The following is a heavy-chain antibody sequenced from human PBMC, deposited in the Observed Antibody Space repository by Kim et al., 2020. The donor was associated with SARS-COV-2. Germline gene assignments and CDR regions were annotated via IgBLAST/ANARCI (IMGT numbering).Heavy chain of an antibody. D-gene: IGHD3-9*01. Sequence: ASVKVSCKASGYTFTSYYMHWVRQAPGQGLEWMGIINPSGGSTSYAQKFQGRVTMTRDTSTSTVYMELSSLRSEDTAVYYCAREPVVDRDDILTGYYLYYYYYMDVWGKGTTVTVSS. CDR3: AREPVVDRDDILTGYYLYYYYYMDV. V-gene: IGHV1-46*01. CDR1: GYTFTSYY. J-gene: IGHJ6*03. CDR2: INPSGGST.